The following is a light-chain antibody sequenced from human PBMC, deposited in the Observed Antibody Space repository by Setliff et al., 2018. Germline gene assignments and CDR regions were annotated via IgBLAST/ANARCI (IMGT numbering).Light chain of an antibody. CDR3: CSYAGSYTSLYV. CDR2: GNS. J-gene: IGLJ1*01. Sequence: QSVLTQPPSVSGAPGQRVTISCTGSSSNIGAGYDVHWYQQLPGTAPKLLIYGNSNRPSGVPDRFSGSKSGTSASLAITGLQAEDEADYYCCSYAGSYTSLYVFGTGT. V-gene: IGLV1-40*01. CDR1: SSNIGAGYD.